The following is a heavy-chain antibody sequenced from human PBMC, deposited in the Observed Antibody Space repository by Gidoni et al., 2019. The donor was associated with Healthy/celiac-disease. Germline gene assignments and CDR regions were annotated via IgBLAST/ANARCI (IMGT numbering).Heavy chain of an antibody. CDR3: ARGDSSGYPSRWFDP. V-gene: IGHV4-38-2*01. CDR2: IDHSGST. D-gene: IGHD3-22*01. Sequence: QVQLQESGPGLVKPSETLSLTCAGSGYSISSGYYWGWIRQPPGKGLVWIGSIDHSGSTYYTPSLKSRVTISVDTSKNQFSLKLSSVTAADTAVYYCARGDSSGYPSRWFDPWGQGTLVTVSS. J-gene: IGHJ5*02. CDR1: GYSISSGYY.